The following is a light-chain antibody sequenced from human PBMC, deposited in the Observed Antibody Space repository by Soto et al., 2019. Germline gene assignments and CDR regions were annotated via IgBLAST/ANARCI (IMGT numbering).Light chain of an antibody. CDR3: QQVKRSPLT. Sequence: DIQLTQSPSFLSASVGDRVSITCRASEDISSYLAWYQRKPGKAPKVLISGASTLQSGVPSSFNGSGSETEFTLTISSLQPEDFATYYCQQVKRSPLTFGGGTKV. CDR2: GAS. V-gene: IGKV1-9*01. CDR1: EDISSY. J-gene: IGKJ4*01.